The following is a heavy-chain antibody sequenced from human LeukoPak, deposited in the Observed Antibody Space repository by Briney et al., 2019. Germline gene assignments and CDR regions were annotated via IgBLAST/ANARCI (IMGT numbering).Heavy chain of an antibody. CDR1: GYTFTSYD. CDR3: AGGTELPYYDFWSGYYRLSEWFDP. V-gene: IGHV1-8*03. J-gene: IGHJ5*02. CDR2: MNPNSGNT. D-gene: IGHD3-3*01. Sequence: ASVKVSCKASGYTFTSYDINWVRQATGQGLEWMGWMNPNSGNTGYAQKFQGRVTITRNTSIRTAYMELSSLRPEDTAVYYCAGGTELPYYDFWSGYYRLSEWFDPWGQGTLVTVSS.